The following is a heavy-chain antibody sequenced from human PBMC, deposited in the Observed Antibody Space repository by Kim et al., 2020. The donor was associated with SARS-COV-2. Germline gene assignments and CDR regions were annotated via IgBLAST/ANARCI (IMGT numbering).Heavy chain of an antibody. CDR2: IIPIFGTA. Sequence: SVKVSCKASGGTFSSYAISWVRQAPGQGLEWMGGIIPIFGTANYAQKFQGRVTITADESTSTAYMELSSLRSEDTAVYYCARVTAMLEGFNYYYGMDVWGQGTTVTVSS. CDR1: GGTFSSYA. CDR3: ARVTAMLEGFNYYYGMDV. J-gene: IGHJ6*02. D-gene: IGHD5-18*01. V-gene: IGHV1-69*13.